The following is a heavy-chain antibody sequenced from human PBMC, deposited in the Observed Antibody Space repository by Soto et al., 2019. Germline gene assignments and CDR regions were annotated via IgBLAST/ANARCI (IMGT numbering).Heavy chain of an antibody. V-gene: IGHV3-48*01. D-gene: IGHD1-1*01. CDR3: VRHRRRGNEWVRSVDL. Sequence: EVQLVESGGGLVQPGGSLRLSCAASGFSLYNYAMDWVRQAPGQGLEWVSYISLSSANIHYADSVRGRVTVSRGNAKNXLYLQMNRLRAEDTAVYYCVRHRRRGNEWVRSVDLWGRGSLVSVSS. CDR1: GFSLYNYA. CDR2: ISLSSANI. J-gene: IGHJ2*01.